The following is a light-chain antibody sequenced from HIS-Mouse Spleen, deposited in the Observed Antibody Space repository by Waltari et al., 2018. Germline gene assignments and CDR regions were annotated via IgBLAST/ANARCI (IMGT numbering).Light chain of an antibody. CDR2: EGS. Sequence: QYALTQPASVSGSPGQSITISCTGTSSYVGSYNLFPWYQQHPGKAPKRMIYEGSKRPSGVSNRFSGSKSGNTASLTISGLQAEDEADYYCCSYAGSSTYVFGTGTKVTVL. V-gene: IGLV2-23*01. CDR3: CSYAGSSTYV. CDR1: SSYVGSYNL. J-gene: IGLJ1*01.